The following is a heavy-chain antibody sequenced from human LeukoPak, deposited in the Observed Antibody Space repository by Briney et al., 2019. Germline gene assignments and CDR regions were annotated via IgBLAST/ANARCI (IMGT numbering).Heavy chain of an antibody. Sequence: PGGSLRLSCAASGSTLSDYAMGWVRQAPGQGLEWVSGISGTARSAYYTDSVKGRFTVSRENSKKTLYLQMSSLRAEDTAVYYCVKDVLRLNYGYFDLWGRGTLVTVSS. CDR2: ISGTARSA. CDR1: GSTLSDYA. CDR3: VKDVLRLNYGYFDL. J-gene: IGHJ2*01. V-gene: IGHV3-23*01. D-gene: IGHD2-21*01.